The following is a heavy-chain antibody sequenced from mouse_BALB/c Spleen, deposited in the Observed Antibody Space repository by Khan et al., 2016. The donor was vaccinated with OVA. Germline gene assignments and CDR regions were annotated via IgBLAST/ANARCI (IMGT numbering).Heavy chain of an antibody. CDR1: GYTFINYW. D-gene: IGHD1-1*01. J-gene: IGHJ2*01. CDR3: ARRGLRWDFDY. Sequence: VQLQQSGAELAKPGASVKMSCKASGYTFINYWILWVKQRPGQGLEWIGYINPSTGYTEYNQNFKDKATLTAAKSSSTAYMQQSSLTSEDSAVYYCARRGLRWDFDYWGQGTTLTVSS. V-gene: IGHV1-7*01. CDR2: INPSTGYT.